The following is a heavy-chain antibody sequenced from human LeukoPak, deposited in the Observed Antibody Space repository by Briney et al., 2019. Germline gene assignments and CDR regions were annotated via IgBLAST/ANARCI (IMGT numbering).Heavy chain of an antibody. V-gene: IGHV3-7*04. Sequence: GGSLRLSCAASGFTFGTYWMSWVRQAPGKGLEWVANIKQDGREKYYVDSVKGRFTISRDNAQNSLFLQMNSLRAEDAAVYYCARGNYDILTGYTYFDYWGQGTLVTVSS. CDR1: GFTFGTYW. CDR3: ARGNYDILTGYTYFDY. D-gene: IGHD3-9*01. CDR2: IKQDGREK. J-gene: IGHJ4*02.